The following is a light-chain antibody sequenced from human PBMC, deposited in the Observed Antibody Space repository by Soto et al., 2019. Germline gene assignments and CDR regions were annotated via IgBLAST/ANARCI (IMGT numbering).Light chain of an antibody. CDR2: EGS. CDR1: SSDVGSYDL. V-gene: IGLV2-23*01. Sequence: QSALTQPASVSGSPGQSITISCTGTSSDVGSYDLVSWYQQHPGKAPKLMIYEGSQRPSGVSNRFSGSKSGNTASLTIFGLQADDEADYYCFSHAGTTNVAFGTGTKLTVL. CDR3: FSHAGTTNVA. J-gene: IGLJ2*01.